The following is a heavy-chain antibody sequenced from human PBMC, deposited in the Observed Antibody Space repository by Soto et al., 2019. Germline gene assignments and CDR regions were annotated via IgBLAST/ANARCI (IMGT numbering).Heavy chain of an antibody. J-gene: IGHJ6*02. V-gene: IGHV1-18*01. CDR2: ISAYNGNT. CDR1: GYTFTSYG. Sequence: ASVKVSCKASGYTFTSYGISWVRQAPGQGLEWMGWISAYNGNTNYAQKLQGRVTMTTDTSTSTAYMELRSLRSADTAVYYCASAFYDFWSGSPHGVHDYYYYGMDVWGQGTTVTVSS. CDR3: ASAFYDFWSGSPHGVHDYYYYGMDV. D-gene: IGHD3-3*01.